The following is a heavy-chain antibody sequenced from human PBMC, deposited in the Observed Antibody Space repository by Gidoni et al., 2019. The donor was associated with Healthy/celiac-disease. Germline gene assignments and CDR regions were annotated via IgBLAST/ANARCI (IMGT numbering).Heavy chain of an antibody. CDR1: GFPFNDYY. CDR3: ASGMRTTEAYYFDS. Sequence: QVQLVESGGGLVKPGGSLSLSCAASGFPFNDYYLSWIRQAPGRGLEWVSYISSSSSYTNYADSVKGRFTISRDNAKNSLYLQMDSLRAEDTAVYYCASGMRTTEAYYFDSWGQGTAVTVSS. CDR2: ISSSSSYT. J-gene: IGHJ4*02. D-gene: IGHD4-17*01. V-gene: IGHV3-11*06.